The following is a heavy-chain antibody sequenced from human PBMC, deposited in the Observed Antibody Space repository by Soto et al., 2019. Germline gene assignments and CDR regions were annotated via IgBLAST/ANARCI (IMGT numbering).Heavy chain of an antibody. CDR1: GFTFDDYA. Sequence: GGSLRLSCAASGFTFDDYAMHWVRQAPGKGLEWVSGISWNSGSIGYADSVKGRFTISRDNAKNSLYLQMNSLRAEDTALYYCAKDEGYCSGGSCWTWFDPWGQGTLVTVSS. D-gene: IGHD2-15*01. V-gene: IGHV3-9*01. CDR2: ISWNSGSI. CDR3: AKDEGYCSGGSCWTWFDP. J-gene: IGHJ5*02.